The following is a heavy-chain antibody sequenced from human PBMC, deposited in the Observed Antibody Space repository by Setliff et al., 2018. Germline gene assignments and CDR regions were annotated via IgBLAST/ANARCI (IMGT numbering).Heavy chain of an antibody. D-gene: IGHD6-19*01. V-gene: IGHV3-73*01. CDR2: VRTQGSTYAT. CDR1: GFTFSAVA. Sequence: PGGSLRLSCAASGFTFSAVALHWVRQAPGRGLEWLGRVRTQGSTYATSYAASVEGRFIIARDDSKNTTYLQMNSLRVEDTALYYCATLGYSSGWYGDFDFWGQGTMVT. CDR3: ATLGYSSGWYGDFDF. J-gene: IGHJ3*01.